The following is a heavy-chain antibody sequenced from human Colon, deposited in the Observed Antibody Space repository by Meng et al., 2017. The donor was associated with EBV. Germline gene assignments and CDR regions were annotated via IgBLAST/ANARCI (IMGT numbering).Heavy chain of an antibody. D-gene: IGHD6-19*01. CDR2: SNYKSKCCN. CDR3: ARSRCNGWIDY. Sequence: VRRHRPGQGPGTRSQHRSLTCALTGGCVSSRVRECDWNGLSPSGGIDRMGMSNYKSKCCNRYAVSVNSRITIYPDTSKNQFSLQLTSVTPEDTAVYYCARSRCNGWIDYWGQGTLVTVSS. V-gene: IGHV6-1*01. J-gene: IGHJ4*02. CDR1: GGCVSSRVRE.